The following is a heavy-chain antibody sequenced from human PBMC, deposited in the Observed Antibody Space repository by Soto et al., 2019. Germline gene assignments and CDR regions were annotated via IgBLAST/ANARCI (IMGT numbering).Heavy chain of an antibody. Sequence: GGSLRLSCAASGFTFSSYWMHWVRQAPGKGLVWVSRINSDGSSTSYADSVKGRFTISRDNAKNTLYLQMNSLRAEDTAVYYCARDLHTRYCSGGSSYNYYYYRDVWGKGTTFTVSS. CDR2: INSDGSST. D-gene: IGHD2-15*01. CDR3: ARDLHTRYCSGGSSYNYYYYRDV. V-gene: IGHV3-74*01. CDR1: GFTFSSYW. J-gene: IGHJ6*03.